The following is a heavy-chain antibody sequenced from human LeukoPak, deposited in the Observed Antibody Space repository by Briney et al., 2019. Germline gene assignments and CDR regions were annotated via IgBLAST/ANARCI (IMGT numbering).Heavy chain of an antibody. CDR2: IIPIFGTA. Sequence: SVKVSCKASGGTFSSYAISWVRQAPGQGLEWVGGIIPIFGTANYAQKFQGRVTITADESTSTAYMELSSLRSEDTAVYYCARGDNNWNYVMYFDYWGQGTLVTVSS. CDR3: ARGDNNWNYVMYFDY. D-gene: IGHD1-7*01. V-gene: IGHV1-69*13. J-gene: IGHJ4*02. CDR1: GGTFSSYA.